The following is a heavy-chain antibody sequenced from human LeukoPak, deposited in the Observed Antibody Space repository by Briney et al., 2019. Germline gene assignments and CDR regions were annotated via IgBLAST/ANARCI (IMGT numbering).Heavy chain of an antibody. J-gene: IGHJ3*02. CDR3: ARDELKGDYGDYGAFDI. D-gene: IGHD4-17*01. Sequence: PSETLSLTCTVSGGSISSGGYYWSWIRQHPGKGLEWLGYIYYSGSTYYNPSLKSRVTISVDTSKNQFSLKLSSVTAADTAVYYCARDELKGDYGDYGAFDIWGQGTMVTVSS. V-gene: IGHV4-31*03. CDR1: GGSISSGGYY. CDR2: IYYSGST.